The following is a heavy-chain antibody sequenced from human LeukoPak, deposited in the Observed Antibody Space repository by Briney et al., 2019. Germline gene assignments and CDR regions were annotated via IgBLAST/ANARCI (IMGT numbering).Heavy chain of an antibody. J-gene: IGHJ4*02. CDR3: ARLASGSYGPLTPFDY. CDR2: IYYSGST. Sequence: PSETLSLTCTVSGGSISSSSYYWGWIRQPPGKGPEWIGDIYYSGSTNYNPSLKSRVTISVDTSKNQFSLRLSSVTAADTAVYYSARLASGSYGPLTPFDYWGQGTLVTVSS. D-gene: IGHD1-26*01. V-gene: IGHV4-61*05. CDR1: GGSISSSSYY.